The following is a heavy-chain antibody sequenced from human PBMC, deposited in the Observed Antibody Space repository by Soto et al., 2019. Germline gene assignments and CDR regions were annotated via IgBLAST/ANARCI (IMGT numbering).Heavy chain of an antibody. V-gene: IGHV3-74*01. CDR3: ARGEDSSSWYPSYYGMDV. CDR1: GFTFSSYW. CDR2: INSDGSST. J-gene: IGHJ6*02. D-gene: IGHD6-13*01. Sequence: EVQLVESGGGLVQPGGSLRLSCAASGFTFSSYWMHWVRQAPGKGLVWVSRINSDGSSTSYADSVKGRFTISRDNAKNTLYLQMHSLRAEDTAVYYCARGEDSSSWYPSYYGMDVWGQGTTVTVSS.